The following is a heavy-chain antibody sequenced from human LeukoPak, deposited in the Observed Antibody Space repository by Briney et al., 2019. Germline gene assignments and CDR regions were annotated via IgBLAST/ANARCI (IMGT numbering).Heavy chain of an antibody. CDR1: GFIFSSYS. CDR2: ISSSSSYI. V-gene: IGHV3-21*01. CDR3: ARAGNYYDTVDAFDI. Sequence: GGSLRLSCAVSGFIFSSYSMNWVRQAPGKGLEWVSSISSSSSYIYYADSVKGRFTISRDNAKTSLYLQMNSLRAEDTAVYYCARAGNYYDTVDAFDIWGQGTMVTVSS. D-gene: IGHD3-22*01. J-gene: IGHJ3*02.